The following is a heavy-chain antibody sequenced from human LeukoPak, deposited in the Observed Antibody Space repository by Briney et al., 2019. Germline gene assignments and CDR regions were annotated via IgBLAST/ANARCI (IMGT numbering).Heavy chain of an antibody. V-gene: IGHV3-21*01. J-gene: IGHJ6*04. D-gene: IGHD4-11*01. Sequence: GRCMRLSCAASGLTFSIYSMNWVSHAQRKGLEWVSSISSSSSYIYYADSLKGRFTISRDNAKDSLYLKMNSLRAEDTAVYYCARDQNSNPDYGMDVWGKGTTVTVSS. CDR3: ARDQNSNPDYGMDV. CDR2: ISSSSSYI. CDR1: GLTFSIYS.